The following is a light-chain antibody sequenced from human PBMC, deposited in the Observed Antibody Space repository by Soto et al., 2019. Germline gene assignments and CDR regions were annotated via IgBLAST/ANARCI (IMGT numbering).Light chain of an antibody. J-gene: IGLJ3*02. CDR1: SSNIGSNT. CDR2: SNN. V-gene: IGLV1-44*01. CDR3: AASDDSLNGWV. Sequence: QSVLTQPPSASGTPGQRVTISCSGSSSNIGSNTLNWYQQLPGTAPKLLIYSNNQRPSGVPDRFSGSKSGTSASLAISGLQSEDEADYYCAASDDSLNGWVFGGGTKLTVL.